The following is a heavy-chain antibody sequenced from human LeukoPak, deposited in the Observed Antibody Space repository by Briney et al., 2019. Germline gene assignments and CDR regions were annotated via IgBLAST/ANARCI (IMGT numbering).Heavy chain of an antibody. Sequence: SETLSLTCTVSGGSISSGSYYWSWIRQPAGKGLEWIGHIYTSGSTNYNPSLKSRVTISVDTSKNQFSLKLSSVTAADTAVYYCARDRGAYYCSSTSCYSGYAFDIWGQGTMVTVSS. J-gene: IGHJ3*02. V-gene: IGHV4-61*09. CDR2: IYTSGST. CDR1: GGSISSGSYY. CDR3: ARDRGAYYCSSTSCYSGYAFDI. D-gene: IGHD2-2*01.